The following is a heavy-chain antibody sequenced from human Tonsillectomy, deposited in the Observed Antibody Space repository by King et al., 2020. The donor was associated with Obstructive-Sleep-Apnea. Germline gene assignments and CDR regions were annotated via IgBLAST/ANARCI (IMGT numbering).Heavy chain of an antibody. J-gene: IGHJ5*02. Sequence: VQLQQWGAGLLRPSETLSLTCGVYGGSFIDYYWSGIRQPPGQGLEWIGEINHMGSTNYNPSLKSRGTISVDMSKNQFSLTLTSVTAADTAVYYCARGSGAADVNWFDPWGQGALVTVSS. CDR1: GGSFIDYY. D-gene: IGHD6-13*01. V-gene: IGHV4-34*01. CDR3: ARGSGAADVNWFDP. CDR2: INHMGST.